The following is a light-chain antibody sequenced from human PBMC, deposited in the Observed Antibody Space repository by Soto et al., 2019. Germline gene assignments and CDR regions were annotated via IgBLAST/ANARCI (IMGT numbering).Light chain of an antibody. V-gene: IGKV3-20*01. J-gene: IGKJ4*01. CDR1: QSVSSTY. CDR2: GAS. Sequence: EIVLTQSPGTVSLSPGERATLSCRASQSVSSTYLAWYQQKPGQAPRLLIYGASYRATDIPDRFSGSGSGTDFTLTISRLEPEDFAVYYCQQYGSSPSLTFGGGTKVDIK. CDR3: QQYGSSPSLT.